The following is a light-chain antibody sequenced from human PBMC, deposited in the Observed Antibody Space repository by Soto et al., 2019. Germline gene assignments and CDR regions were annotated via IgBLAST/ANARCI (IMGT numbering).Light chain of an antibody. CDR2: RAS. Sequence: DIQLTQSPSFLSASVGDRVTITCRASQGISSYLAWDQQKPGKAPKLLIHRASTLETGVPSRISGSGSGTDFTLTISNLQPDDFAPYYCQQYKSYSPYTFGQGTKVDIK. V-gene: IGKV1-9*01. CDR1: QGISSY. J-gene: IGKJ2*01. CDR3: QQYKSYSPYT.